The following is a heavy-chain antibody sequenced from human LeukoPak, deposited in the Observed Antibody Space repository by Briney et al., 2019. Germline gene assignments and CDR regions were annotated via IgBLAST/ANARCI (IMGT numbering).Heavy chain of an antibody. Sequence: ASVKVSCKASGYTFTSYDINWVRQATGQGLEWMGWINTNTGNPTYAQGFTGRFVFSLDTSVSTAYLQISSLKAEDTAVYYCARVGSSSSFVVDYWGQGTLVTVSS. CDR3: ARVGSSSSFVVDY. CDR1: GYTFTSYD. V-gene: IGHV7-4-1*02. CDR2: INTNTGNP. D-gene: IGHD6-6*01. J-gene: IGHJ4*02.